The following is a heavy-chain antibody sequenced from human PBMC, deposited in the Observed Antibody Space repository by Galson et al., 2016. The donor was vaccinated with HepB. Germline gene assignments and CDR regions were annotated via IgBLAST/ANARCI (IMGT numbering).Heavy chain of an antibody. CDR1: GFTFSNYW. Sequence: SLRLSCAASGFTFSNYWMAWVRQAPGKGLEWVANIRQDGSQNFYVDSVKGRFSISRDNAKNSLYLQMNSLRAEDTAVYYCAREGKVKAFDCWGQGTLVTVSS. CDR2: IRQDGSQN. D-gene: IGHD3-10*01. CDR3: AREGKVKAFDC. V-gene: IGHV3-7*03. J-gene: IGHJ4*02.